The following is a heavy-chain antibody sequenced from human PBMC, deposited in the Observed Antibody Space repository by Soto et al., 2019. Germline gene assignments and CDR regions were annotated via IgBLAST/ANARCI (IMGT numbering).Heavy chain of an antibody. D-gene: IGHD6-19*01. J-gene: IGHJ3*02. CDR3: ARHFRLESSGWGDPDAFDI. CDR1: GGSISSSSYY. Sequence: QLQLQESGPGLVKPSETLSLTCTVSGGSISSSSYYWGWIRQPPGKGLEWIGSIYYSGSTYYNPSLKSRVTISVDTSKNQFSLKLSSVTAADTAVYYCARHFRLESSGWGDPDAFDIWGQGTMVTVSS. CDR2: IYYSGST. V-gene: IGHV4-39*01.